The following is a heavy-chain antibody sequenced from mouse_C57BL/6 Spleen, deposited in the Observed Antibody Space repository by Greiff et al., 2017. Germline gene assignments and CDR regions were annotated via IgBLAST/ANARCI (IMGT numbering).Heavy chain of an antibody. D-gene: IGHD1-1*01. J-gene: IGHJ2*01. CDR3: ARSEVTTVVAHFDY. Sequence: VKLMESGPELVKPGASVKLSCKASGYTFTSYDINWVKQRPGQGLEWIGWIYPRDGSTKYNEKFKGKATLTVDTSSSTAYMELHSLTSEDSAVYFCARSEVTTVVAHFDYWGQGTTLTVSS. CDR2: IYPRDGST. V-gene: IGHV1-85*01. CDR1: GYTFTSYD.